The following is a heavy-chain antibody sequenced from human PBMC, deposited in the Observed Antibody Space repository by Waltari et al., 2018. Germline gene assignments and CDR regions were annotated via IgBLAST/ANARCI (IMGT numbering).Heavy chain of an antibody. D-gene: IGHD1-20*01. CDR3: ATPFYNWDDPLHS. CDR1: GITVSTFP. V-gene: IGHV3-23*01. Sequence: EVQLLESGGDLVQPGGSLGLSCAAPGITVSTFPINWVRLAPGTGLEWVSAITVGDDAHYADSLRGRFTISRDSSKDTVHLQMNGLRVEDTAIYYCATPFYNWDDPLHSWGQGTPVTVSS. CDR2: ITVGDDA. J-gene: IGHJ4*02.